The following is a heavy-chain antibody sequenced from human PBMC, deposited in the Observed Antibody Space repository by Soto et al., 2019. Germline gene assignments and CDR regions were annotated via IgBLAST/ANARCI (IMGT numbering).Heavy chain of an antibody. CDR2: IYHSGST. CDR3: ARGNGPDGDEIDY. D-gene: IGHD4-17*01. CDR1: GGSISSGGYS. J-gene: IGHJ4*02. Sequence: KTSETLSLTCAVSGGSISSGGYSWSWIRQPLGKGLEWIGYIYHSGSTYYNPSLKSRVTISVDRSKNQFSLKLSSVTAADTAVYYCARGNGPDGDEIDYWGQGTLVTVS. V-gene: IGHV4-30-2*01.